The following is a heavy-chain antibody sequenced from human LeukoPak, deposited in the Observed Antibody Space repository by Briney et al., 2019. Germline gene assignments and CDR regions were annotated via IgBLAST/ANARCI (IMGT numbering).Heavy chain of an antibody. CDR2: VHLSGAT. J-gene: IGHJ4*02. CDR3: TRESGAFSPFGF. CDR1: RGSITTTNW. V-gene: IGHV4-4*02. D-gene: IGHD1-26*01. Sequence: PSWTLSLTCAVSRGSITTTNWWSRVRPPPGKGLEGIGEVHLSGATNYNRSLESRVSMSIDKSKNHLSLEVTSVTAADTAIYYCTRESGAFSPFGFWGQGTLLTVSS.